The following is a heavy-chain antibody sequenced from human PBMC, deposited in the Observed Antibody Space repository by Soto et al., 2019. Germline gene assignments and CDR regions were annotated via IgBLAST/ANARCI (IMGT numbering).Heavy chain of an antibody. V-gene: IGHV5-51*01. CDR2: IYPGDSDT. CDR3: AIGWYYYDSSGPYAY. D-gene: IGHD3-22*01. J-gene: IGHJ4*02. Sequence: GEALKISCKGSGYSFTSYWIGWVRQMPGKGLEWMGIIYPGDSDTRYSPSFQGQVTISADKSISTAYLQWSSLKASDTAMYYCAIGWYYYDSSGPYAYWGQGSLVTVSS. CDR1: GYSFTSYW.